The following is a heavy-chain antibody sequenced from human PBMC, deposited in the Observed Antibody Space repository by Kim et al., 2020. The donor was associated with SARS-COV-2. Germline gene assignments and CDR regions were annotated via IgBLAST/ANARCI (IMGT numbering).Heavy chain of an antibody. CDR2: NT. J-gene: IGHJ4*02. D-gene: IGHD3-10*01. Sequence: NTIYSQKFQGRVTITGDTAARTAYMDLTSLRFEDTAVYYCARERFGGSFDYWGQGTLVTVSS. V-gene: IGHV1-3*01. CDR3: ARERFGGSFDY.